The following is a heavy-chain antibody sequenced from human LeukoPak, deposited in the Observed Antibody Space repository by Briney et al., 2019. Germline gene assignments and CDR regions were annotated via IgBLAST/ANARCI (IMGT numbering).Heavy chain of an antibody. Sequence: GGSLRLSCAASGFTFSSYAMHWVRQAPGKGLEWVAVIPYDGSNKYYADSVKGRFTISRDNSKNSLYLQMNSLRAEDTAVYCCAKKYSTGLDPWGQGTLVTVSS. CDR2: IPYDGSNK. V-gene: IGHV3-30*04. CDR3: AKKYSTGLDP. J-gene: IGHJ5*02. CDR1: GFTFSSYA. D-gene: IGHD1-26*01.